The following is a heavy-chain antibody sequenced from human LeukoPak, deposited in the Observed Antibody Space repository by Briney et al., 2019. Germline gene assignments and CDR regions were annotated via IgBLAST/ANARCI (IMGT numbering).Heavy chain of an antibody. V-gene: IGHV4-61*02. Sequence: SQTLSLTCTVSGRSISSGSYYWRWIRQPAGKGLEWIGRIYTSGSTNYNPSLKSRVTISVDTSKNQFSLKLSSVTAADTAVYYCARQGDYYGSGSLNYYMDVWGKGTTVTVSS. CDR3: ARQGDYYGSGSLNYYMDV. CDR2: IYTSGST. CDR1: GRSISSGSYY. J-gene: IGHJ6*03. D-gene: IGHD3-10*01.